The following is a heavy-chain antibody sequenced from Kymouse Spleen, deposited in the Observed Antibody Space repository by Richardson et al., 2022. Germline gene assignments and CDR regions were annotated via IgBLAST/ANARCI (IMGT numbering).Heavy chain of an antibody. V-gene: IGHV4-34*01. J-gene: IGHJ6*02. CDR1: GGSFSGYY. CDR3: ARTSSGWYYYYGMDV. CDR2: INHSGST. Sequence: QVQLQQWGAGLLKPSETLSLTCAVYGGSFSGYYWSWIRQPPGKGLEWIGEINHSGSTNYNPSLKSRVTISVDTSKNQFSLKLSSVTAADTAVYYCARTSSGWYYYYGMDVWGQGTTVTVSS. D-gene: IGHD6-19*01.